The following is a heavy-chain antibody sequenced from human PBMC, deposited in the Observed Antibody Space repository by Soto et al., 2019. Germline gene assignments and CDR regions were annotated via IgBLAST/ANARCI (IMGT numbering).Heavy chain of an antibody. CDR3: AKENGYSSSWFEFDY. J-gene: IGHJ4*02. Sequence: GGSMRLSCAASGLHFSSYAMSWVRQAPGKGLEWVSTISGNGGSTYYADSVKGRFTISRDNSKNTLYLQMNSPRAEDTAVYYCAKENGYSSSWFEFDYWGQGTLVTVSS. CDR2: ISGNGGST. CDR1: GLHFSSYA. V-gene: IGHV3-23*01. D-gene: IGHD6-13*01.